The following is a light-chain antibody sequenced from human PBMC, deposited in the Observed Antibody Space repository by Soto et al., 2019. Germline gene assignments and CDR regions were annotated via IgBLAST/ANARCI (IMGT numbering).Light chain of an antibody. CDR2: DVS. J-gene: IGKJ1*01. CDR1: HSVSSNY. V-gene: IGKV3-20*01. Sequence: EIVLTQSPGTLSLSPGERATLSCRSSHSVSSNYLAWYQQKPGQAPRLLIYDVSIRATGLPDRFSGSGSGTFFTLTISRLEPVDFAVYYCQQYGISPTFGQGTKVEIK. CDR3: QQYGISPT.